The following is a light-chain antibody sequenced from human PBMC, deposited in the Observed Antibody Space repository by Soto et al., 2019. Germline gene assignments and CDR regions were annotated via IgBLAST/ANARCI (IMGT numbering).Light chain of an antibody. CDR3: QQYDTDAWT. J-gene: IGKJ1*01. CDR2: AAS. Sequence: DIPLTQSPGDRSAFVGDRVTSTRRASESISNYLNWYQQKPGKAPKLLIYAASSLQSGVPSRFSGSGSGTQFTLTISSLQPDDFATYYCQQYDTDAWTFGQGTEVDIK. V-gene: IGKV1-39*02. CDR1: ESISNY.